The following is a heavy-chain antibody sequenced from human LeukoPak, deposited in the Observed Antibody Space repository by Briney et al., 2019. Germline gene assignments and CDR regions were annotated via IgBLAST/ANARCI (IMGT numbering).Heavy chain of an antibody. J-gene: IGHJ4*02. CDR3: AREGRGYSGYGLPN. CDR1: GFTFSNAW. CDR2: IKQDGSEK. Sequence: GGSLRLSCAASGFTFSNAWMSWVRQAPGKGLEWVANIKQDGSEKYYVDSVKGRFTISRDNAKNSLYLQMNSLRAEDTAVYYCAREGRGYSGYGLPNWGQGTLVTVSS. D-gene: IGHD5-12*01. V-gene: IGHV3-7*01.